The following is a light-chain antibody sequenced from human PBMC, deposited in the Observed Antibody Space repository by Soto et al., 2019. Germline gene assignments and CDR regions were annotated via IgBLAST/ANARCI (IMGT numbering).Light chain of an antibody. CDR3: QQYGSSPLT. V-gene: IGKV3-20*01. Sequence: EIVLTQSPGTLSLSPGERATLSCRAIQSVSSSYLAWYQQKPGQAPRLLIYGASSRATGIPDRFSGSGSGTDFTLTISRLEPGDFAVYYCQQYGSSPLTFGGGTRWIS. J-gene: IGKJ4*01. CDR1: QSVSSSY. CDR2: GAS.